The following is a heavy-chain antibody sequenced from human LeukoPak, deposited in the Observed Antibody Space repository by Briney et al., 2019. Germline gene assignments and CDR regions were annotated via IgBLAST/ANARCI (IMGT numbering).Heavy chain of an antibody. D-gene: IGHD1-26*01. CDR2: ISSSSSYI. CDR3: ARDHKDGPSYDY. V-gene: IGHV3-21*01. J-gene: IGHJ4*02. CDR1: GFTFSSYS. Sequence: GGSLRLSCAASGFTFSSYSMTWVRQAPGKGLEWVSSISSSSSYIYYADSVKGRFTISRDNAKNSLYLQMNSLRAEDTAVYYCARDHKDGPSYDYWGQGTLVTVSS.